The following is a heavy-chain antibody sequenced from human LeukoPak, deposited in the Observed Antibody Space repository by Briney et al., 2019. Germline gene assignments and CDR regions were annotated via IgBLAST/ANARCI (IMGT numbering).Heavy chain of an antibody. CDR2: INPNSGGT. CDR1: GYTFTGYY. Sequence: ASVKVSCKASGYTFTGYYMHWVRQAPGQGLEWMGWINPNSGGTNYAQKFQGRVTMTRDTSISTAYMELSRLRSDDTAVYYCARVGAIFGYKEKYYYYYMDVWGKGTTVTVSS. V-gene: IGHV1-2*02. J-gene: IGHJ6*03. D-gene: IGHD3-3*01. CDR3: ARVGAIFGYKEKYYYYYMDV.